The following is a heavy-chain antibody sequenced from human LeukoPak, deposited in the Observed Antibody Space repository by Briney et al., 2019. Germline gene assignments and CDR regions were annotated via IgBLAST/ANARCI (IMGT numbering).Heavy chain of an antibody. D-gene: IGHD6-6*01. CDR3: ARSYSSSRGTFDY. Sequence: SGGSLRLSCAASGFTFSNYAMTWVRQAPGKGLEWVSVISDSGSNTDYADSVKGGFAHSRDNAKNSLYLQMNSLRAEDTAVYCCARSYSSSRGTFDYWGQGTLVTVSS. CDR1: GFTFSNYA. CDR2: ISDSGSNT. V-gene: IGHV3-21*01. J-gene: IGHJ4*02.